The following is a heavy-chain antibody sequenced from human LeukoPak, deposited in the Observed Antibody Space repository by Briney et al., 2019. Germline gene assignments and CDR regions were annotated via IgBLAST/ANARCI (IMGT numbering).Heavy chain of an antibody. D-gene: IGHD2-2*01. J-gene: IGHJ3*02. V-gene: IGHV3-21*01. Sequence: PGGSLRLSCAASGFTFSSYSMNRVRQAPGKGLEWVSSISSSSSYTYYADSVKGRFTISRDNAKNSLYLQMNSLRAEDTAVYYCARVPDDIVVVPAAIGAFDIWGQGTMVTVSS. CDR3: ARVPDDIVVVPAAIGAFDI. CDR1: GFTFSSYS. CDR2: ISSSSSYT.